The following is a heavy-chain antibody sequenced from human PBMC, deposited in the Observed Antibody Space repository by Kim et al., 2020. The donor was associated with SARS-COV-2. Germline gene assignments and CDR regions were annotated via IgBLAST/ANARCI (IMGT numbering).Heavy chain of an antibody. Sequence: GGSLRLSCAASGFTVSSNYMSWVRQAPGKGLEWVSVIYSGGSTYYADSVKGRFTISRDNSKNTLYLQMNSLRAEDTAVYYCARDGVVPAAMGSYYYYYGMDVWGQGTTVTVS. CDR1: GFTVSSNY. J-gene: IGHJ6*02. CDR3: ARDGVVPAAMGSYYYYYGMDV. V-gene: IGHV3-66*01. D-gene: IGHD2-2*01. CDR2: IYSGGST.